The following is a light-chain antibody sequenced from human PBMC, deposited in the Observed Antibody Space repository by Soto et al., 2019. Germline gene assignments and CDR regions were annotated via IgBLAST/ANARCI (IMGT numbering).Light chain of an antibody. CDR2: EVT. J-gene: IGLJ1*01. V-gene: IGLV2-18*02. Sequence: QSVLTQPPSVSVSPGQSGTISCTGTSSDVGKYDRVSWYQQPPGTAPRLIMYEVTNRPSGVPARFSGSKSGNTASLTISGLQAEDEADYFCSSYTSASRYVFGAGTKVTVL. CDR1: SSDVGKYDR. CDR3: SSYTSASRYV.